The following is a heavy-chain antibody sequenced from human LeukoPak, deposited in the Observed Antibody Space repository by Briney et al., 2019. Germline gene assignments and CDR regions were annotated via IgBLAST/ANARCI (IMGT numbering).Heavy chain of an antibody. CDR2: IYYSGST. J-gene: IGHJ4*02. V-gene: IGHV4-59*01. CDR3: ARGLPLYDFWSGYYYFDY. CDR1: GGSISSYY. Sequence: TSETLSLTCTVSGGSISSYYWSWIRQPPGKGLEWIGYIYYSGSTNYNPSLKSRVTISVDTSKNQFSLKLSSVTAADTAVYYCARGLPLYDFWSGYYYFDYWGQGTLVTVSS. D-gene: IGHD3-3*01.